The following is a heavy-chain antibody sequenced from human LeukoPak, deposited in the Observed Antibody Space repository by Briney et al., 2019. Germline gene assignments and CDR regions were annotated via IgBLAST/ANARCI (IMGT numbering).Heavy chain of an antibody. Sequence: SETLSLTCAVSGYPISSGYYWGWIRQPPGKGLEWIGSIYHSGSTYYNPSLKRRVTISVDTSKNQFSLKLSSVTAADTAVYYCARRGAYCGGDCYFDYWGQGTLVTVSS. D-gene: IGHD2-21*01. V-gene: IGHV4-38-2*01. CDR3: ARRGAYCGGDCYFDY. CDR1: GYPISSGYY. CDR2: IYHSGST. J-gene: IGHJ4*02.